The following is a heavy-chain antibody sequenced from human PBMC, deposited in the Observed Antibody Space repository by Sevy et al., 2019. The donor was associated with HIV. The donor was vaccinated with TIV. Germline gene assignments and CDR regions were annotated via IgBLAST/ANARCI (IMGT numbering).Heavy chain of an antibody. CDR1: GFSFRSYW. CDR3: ARTGAYADTYYHHYAMDV. CDR2: INQDGSVK. Sequence: GGSLRLSCAASGFSFRSYWMSWVRQAPGKGLEWVANINQDGSVKYYLDSVMGRFTISRDSARNSVYLRINSLRADDTARYYCARTGAYADTYYHHYAMDVWGQGTSVTVSS. V-gene: IGHV3-7*03. J-gene: IGHJ6*02. D-gene: IGHD4-17*01.